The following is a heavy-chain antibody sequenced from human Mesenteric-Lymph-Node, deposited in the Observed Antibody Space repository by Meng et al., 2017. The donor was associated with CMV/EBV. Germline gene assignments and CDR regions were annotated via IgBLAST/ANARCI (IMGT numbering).Heavy chain of an antibody. CDR1: GFTLSSYN. V-gene: IGHV3-48*01. CDR2: ISSTSSRI. Sequence: GESLKISCAVSGFTLSSYNMIWVRQAPGKRLEWVSYISSTSSRIYYADSVKGRFTISRDNSKNTLSLQMHSLRGEDTAVYYCTRDQELSDAFGIWGQGTMVTVSS. CDR3: TRDQELSDAFGI. D-gene: IGHD6-13*01. J-gene: IGHJ3*02.